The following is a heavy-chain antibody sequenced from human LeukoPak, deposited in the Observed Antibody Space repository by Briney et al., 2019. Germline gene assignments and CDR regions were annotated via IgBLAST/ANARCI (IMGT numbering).Heavy chain of an antibody. D-gene: IGHD4-11*01. CDR3: TQDRGRIWVQVTN. CDR1: GFTFSSDA. J-gene: IGHJ4*02. CDR2: ISGSGGST. Sequence: PGGSLTLSCIGSGFTFSSDAMGWVRQAPGQGLEWVSGISGSGGSTYYADSVKGPFTVSRDDSKNTVYLKMNSLRVEDTAVYYGTQDRGRIWVQVTNGGRETLVTVSS. V-gene: IGHV3-23*01.